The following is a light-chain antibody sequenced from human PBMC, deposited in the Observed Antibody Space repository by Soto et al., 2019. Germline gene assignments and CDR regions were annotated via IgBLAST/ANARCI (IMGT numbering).Light chain of an antibody. V-gene: IGKV3-15*01. CDR3: QHYDSWPLT. CDR2: GAS. J-gene: IGKJ4*01. CDR1: QSVRSN. Sequence: EIVMTQSPATLSVSPGERATLSCRASQSVRSNLAWYQQKPGQAPRLLIYGASTRATGVPAMFSGSGSGTEFTLTISSLQPEDFAVYYCQHYDSWPLTFGGGTKVEIK.